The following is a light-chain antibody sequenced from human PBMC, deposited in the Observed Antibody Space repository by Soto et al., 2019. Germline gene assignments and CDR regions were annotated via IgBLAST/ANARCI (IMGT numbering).Light chain of an antibody. Sequence: EIVFTQSPGTLSSSPFERSTLSCRASQSVNSRLAWYQHKPGQAPRLLISGASSRATGIPDRFSGSGSATDFTPTISRLEPEDFALYYCQHYGRSPITFGQGTRLEI. V-gene: IGKV3-20*01. CDR1: QSVNSR. CDR3: QHYGRSPIT. J-gene: IGKJ5*01. CDR2: GAS.